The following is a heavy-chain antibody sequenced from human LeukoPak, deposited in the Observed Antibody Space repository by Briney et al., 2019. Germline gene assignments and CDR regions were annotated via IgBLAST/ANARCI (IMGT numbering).Heavy chain of an antibody. CDR1: GFTFSSYA. J-gene: IGHJ4*02. Sequence: GGSLRLSCAASGFTFSSYAMGWVRQAPGKGLEWVSSIGGSGGGTYYADSVKGRFSISRDSSKNSLYMQMNSLRGEDTAVYYCAKDQWDSTGWSVNLDYWGQGTLVTVSS. CDR3: AKDQWDSTGWSVNLDY. V-gene: IGHV3-23*01. CDR2: IGGSGGGT. D-gene: IGHD6-19*01.